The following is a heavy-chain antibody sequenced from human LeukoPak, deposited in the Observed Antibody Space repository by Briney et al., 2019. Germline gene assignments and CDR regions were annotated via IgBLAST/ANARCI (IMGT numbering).Heavy chain of an antibody. J-gene: IGHJ6*03. CDR3: ARGRVSSSTWYSIYYHYFYMDV. CDR2: VDHTGST. D-gene: IGHD1-1*01. V-gene: IGHV4-59*01. CDR1: GGSISSYY. Sequence: PSETLSLTCTVSGGSISSYYWSWLRQPPGKGLEWIGYVDHTGSTNFNPSLNGRVSISRDTTKNLFSLRLRSVTAADTAVYFCARGRVSSSTWYSIYYHYFYMDVWGKGTTVTVSS.